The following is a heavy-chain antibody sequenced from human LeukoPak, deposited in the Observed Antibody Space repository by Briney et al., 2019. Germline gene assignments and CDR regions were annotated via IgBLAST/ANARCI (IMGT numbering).Heavy chain of an antibody. CDR3: ARGLPPRRNYDSRGYYSYYFDY. CDR1: GYTFSSYG. Sequence: ASVKVSCKASGYTFSSYGISWVRQAPGQGLEWMGWISAYNGNTKYAQKFQGRATLTTDTSTSTAYMELRSLRSDDTAVYYCARGLPPRRNYDSRGYYSYYFDYWGQRTLVTVSS. D-gene: IGHD3-22*01. J-gene: IGHJ4*02. CDR2: ISAYNGNT. V-gene: IGHV1-18*01.